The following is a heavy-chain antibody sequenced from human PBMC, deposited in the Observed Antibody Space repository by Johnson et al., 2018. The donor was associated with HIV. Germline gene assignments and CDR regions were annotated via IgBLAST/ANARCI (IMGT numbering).Heavy chain of an antibody. CDR2: ISYDGINK. J-gene: IGHJ3*02. D-gene: IGHD6-13*01. CDR1: GFTFSSYA. Sequence: QMQLVESGGGVVQPGRSLRLSCAASGFTFSSYAMHWVRQAPGKGLEWVAVISYDGINKYYADSVKGRFTISRDNSKNTLYLQMNSLRAEDTAVYYCAREGAAAGPTDAFDIWGQGTMVTVSS. CDR3: AREGAAAGPTDAFDI. V-gene: IGHV3-30-3*01.